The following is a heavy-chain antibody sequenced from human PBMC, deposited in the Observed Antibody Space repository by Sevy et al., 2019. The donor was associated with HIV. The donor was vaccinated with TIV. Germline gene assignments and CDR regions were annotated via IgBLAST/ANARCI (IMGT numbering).Heavy chain of an antibody. CDR1: GFTFSTYV. CDR3: ARDRDEVRMVALGVFDY. V-gene: IGHV3-30-3*01. D-gene: IGHD2-15*01. Sequence: GGSLRLSCAASGFTFSTYVMYWVRQAPGKGLEWVAGISYDGSNKNYADSVKGRFTISRDNSKNTLYLQMISLRPEETAVYYCARDRDEVRMVALGVFDYWGQGTLVTVSS. CDR2: ISYDGSNK. J-gene: IGHJ4*02.